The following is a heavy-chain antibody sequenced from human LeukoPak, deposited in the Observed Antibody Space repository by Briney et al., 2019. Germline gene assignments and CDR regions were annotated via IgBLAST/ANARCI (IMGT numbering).Heavy chain of an antibody. D-gene: IGHD3-10*01. CDR2: IFHSGST. Sequence: PSETLSLTCAVSDFSISSDYYWGWIRQPPGKGLEWIGTIFHSGSTYYNPSLKSRVTISVDTSKNRFSLKLNSVTAADTAVYYCAGSGTYSDDAFDIWGQGTMVIVSS. V-gene: IGHV4-38-2*01. J-gene: IGHJ3*02. CDR3: AGSGTYSDDAFDI. CDR1: DFSISSDYY.